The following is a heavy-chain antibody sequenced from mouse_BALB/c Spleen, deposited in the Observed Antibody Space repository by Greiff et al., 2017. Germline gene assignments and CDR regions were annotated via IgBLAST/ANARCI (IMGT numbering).Heavy chain of an antibody. V-gene: IGHV1S132*01. CDR3: ASEPLGPFAY. Sequence: QVQLQQSGAELVKPGASVKLSCKTSGYTFTSYWIQWVKQRPGQGLGWIGEIFPGTGTTYYNEKFKGKATITADTSSNTAYLQLSSLTSEDTAVYYCASEPLGPFAYWGQGTLVTVSA. D-gene: IGHD6-1*01. CDR1: GYTFTSYW. CDR2: IFPGTGTT. J-gene: IGHJ3*01.